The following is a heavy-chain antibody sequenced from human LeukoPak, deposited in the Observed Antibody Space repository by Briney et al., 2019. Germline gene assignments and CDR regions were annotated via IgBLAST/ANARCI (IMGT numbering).Heavy chain of an antibody. CDR2: IKKEGSEK. Sequence: GRSLRPSCAASAFTFSSNWMSWVSPAPGEWMEWVANIKKEGSEKYYVGSVEGRCTISRDNAKNSLYLQMNSLRDEDTEVYYCARDRWLSTRLYYYYYYMDVWGKGTTVTVSS. CDR1: AFTFSSNW. D-gene: IGHD6-19*01. CDR3: ARDRWLSTRLYYYYYYMDV. J-gene: IGHJ6*03. V-gene: IGHV3-7*01.